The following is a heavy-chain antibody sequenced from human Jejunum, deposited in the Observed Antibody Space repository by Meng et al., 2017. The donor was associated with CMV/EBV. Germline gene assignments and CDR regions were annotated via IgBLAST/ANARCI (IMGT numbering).Heavy chain of an antibody. V-gene: IGHV3-30-3*01. J-gene: IGHJ4*02. CDR3: ARDDYGDAGAYFDY. Sequence: SGFPFRNYALHWVRQAAGKGLEWVAVMSYDGNNQYFADSVKGRFTLSRDNSKNTVYLQMNSLRPEDTAVYYCARDDYGDAGAYFDYWGQGTLVTVSS. D-gene: IGHD4-17*01. CDR1: GFPFRNYA. CDR2: MSYDGNNQ.